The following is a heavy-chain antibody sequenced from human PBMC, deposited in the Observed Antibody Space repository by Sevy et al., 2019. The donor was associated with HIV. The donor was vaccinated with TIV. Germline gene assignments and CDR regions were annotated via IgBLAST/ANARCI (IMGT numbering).Heavy chain of an antibody. D-gene: IGHD5-18*01. J-gene: IGHJ4*02. CDR2: IRGSADAT. CDR3: VKEVSQYSYSDY. V-gene: IGHV3-23*01. CDR1: GFTFSNYA. Sequence: GGSLRLSCAASGFTFSNYAMSWVRQTPGKGLEGVSAIRGSADATFYTDSVKGKFTISRDNSKNTVYLQMNSLRAEDTAVYYCVKEVSQYSYSDYWGQGTLVTVSS.